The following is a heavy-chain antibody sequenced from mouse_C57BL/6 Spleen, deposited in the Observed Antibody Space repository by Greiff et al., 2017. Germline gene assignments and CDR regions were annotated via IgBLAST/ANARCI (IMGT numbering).Heavy chain of an antibody. CDR1: GYTFTSYW. Sequence: VQLQQPGAELVKPGASVKLSCKASGYTFTSYWMQWVKQRPGQGLEWIGEIDPSDSYTNYNQKFKGKATLTVDTSSSTAYMQLSSLTSEDSAVYYCARRGTVVAGDYWGQGTTLTVSS. CDR3: ARRGTVVAGDY. J-gene: IGHJ2*01. D-gene: IGHD1-1*01. V-gene: IGHV1-50*01. CDR2: IDPSDSYT.